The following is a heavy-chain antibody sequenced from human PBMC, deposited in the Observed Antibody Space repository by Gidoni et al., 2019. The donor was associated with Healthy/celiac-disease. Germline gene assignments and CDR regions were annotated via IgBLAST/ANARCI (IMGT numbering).Heavy chain of an antibody. CDR3: ASRSYPFWSGYYFDY. Sequence: QVQLQQWGAGLLKPSETLSLTCAVYGGSFSGYYWSWIRQPPGKGLEWIGEINHSGSTNYNPSLKSRVTISVDTSKNQFSLKLSSVTAADTAVYYCASRSYPFWSGYYFDYWGQGTLVTVSS. V-gene: IGHV4-34*01. J-gene: IGHJ4*02. CDR1: GGSFSGYY. CDR2: INHSGST. D-gene: IGHD3-3*01.